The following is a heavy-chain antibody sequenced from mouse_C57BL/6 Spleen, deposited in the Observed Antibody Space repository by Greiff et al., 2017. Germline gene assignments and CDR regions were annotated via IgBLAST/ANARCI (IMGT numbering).Heavy chain of an antibody. J-gene: IGHJ3*01. D-gene: IGHD1-1*01. CDR3: ARGGYYGSSSPFAY. CDR1: GYTFTSYW. V-gene: IGHV1-55*01. CDR2: IYPGSGST. Sequence: VQLQQPGAELVKPGASVKMSCKASGYTFTSYWITWVKQRPGQGLAWIGDIYPGSGSTNYNEKFKSKATLTVDTSSSTAYMQLSSLTSEDSAVYYCARGGYYGSSSPFAYWGQGTLVTVSA.